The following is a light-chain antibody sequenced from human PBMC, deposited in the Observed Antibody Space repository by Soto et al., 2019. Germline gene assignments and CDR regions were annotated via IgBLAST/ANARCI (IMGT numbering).Light chain of an antibody. CDR1: SGHSSYA. CDR3: QTWGTGLLV. Sequence: QLVLTQSHSASASLGASVKLTCTLSSGHSSYAIAWHQQQPEKGPRYLMKLNSDGSHSKGDGIPDRFSGSSSGAERYLTISSLKSADEADYYCQTWGTGLLVFGGGTKLTVL. V-gene: IGLV4-69*01. J-gene: IGLJ3*02. CDR2: LNSDGSH.